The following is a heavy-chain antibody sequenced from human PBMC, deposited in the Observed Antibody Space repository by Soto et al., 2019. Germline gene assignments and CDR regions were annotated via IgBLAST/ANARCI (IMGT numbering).Heavy chain of an antibody. D-gene: IGHD4-4*01. Sequence: GGSLRLSCAASGFMFSSYWMSWVRQAPGKGLEWVANIKQDGGQIYYVDSVKGRFTISRDNAKNSVYLQLNSLRAEDTAVYYCARIGYSSSCFDYWGQGTLVTVSS. CDR2: IKQDGGQI. CDR1: GFMFSSYW. J-gene: IGHJ4*02. CDR3: ARIGYSSSCFDY. V-gene: IGHV3-7*01.